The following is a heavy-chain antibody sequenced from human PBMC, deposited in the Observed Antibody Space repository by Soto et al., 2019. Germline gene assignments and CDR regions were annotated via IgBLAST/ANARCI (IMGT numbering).Heavy chain of an antibody. Sequence: PSVKVSCKASVGTFSSYAISWVRQAPGQGLEWMGGIIPIFGTANYAQKFQGRVTITADESTSTAYMELSSLRSEDTAVYSCAGSSGWYNNWFDPWGQGTLVTVSS. D-gene: IGHD6-19*01. CDR3: AGSSGWYNNWFDP. CDR1: VGTFSSYA. CDR2: IIPIFGTA. J-gene: IGHJ5*02. V-gene: IGHV1-69*13.